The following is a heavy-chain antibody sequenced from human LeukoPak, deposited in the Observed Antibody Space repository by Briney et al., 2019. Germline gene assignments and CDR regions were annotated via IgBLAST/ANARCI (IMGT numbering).Heavy chain of an antibody. D-gene: IGHD3-22*01. CDR3: ARDLSLYDL. V-gene: IGHV3-23*01. Sequence: GRSLRLSCAASRFRFSTFPMGWVRQAPGKGLEWVSGISAGGETTFYADSVRGRLTISRDNSKNTLYLQMNSLRAEDTAVYYCARDLSLYDLWGQGTLVTVSS. CDR1: RFRFSTFP. CDR2: ISAGGETT. J-gene: IGHJ4*02.